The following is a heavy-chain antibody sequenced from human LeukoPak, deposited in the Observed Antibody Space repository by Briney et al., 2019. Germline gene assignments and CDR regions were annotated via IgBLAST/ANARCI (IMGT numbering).Heavy chain of an antibody. CDR3: AKEGQPTPHYFDY. V-gene: IGHV3-30*02. CDR1: GFTFSSYG. D-gene: IGHD4-17*01. J-gene: IGHJ4*02. CDR2: IRYDGSNK. Sequence: GGSLRLSCAASGFTFSSYGMHWVRQAPGKGLEWVAFIRYDGSNKYYADSVKGRFTISRDNSKNTLYLQMNSLRAEDTAVYYCAKEGQPTPHYFDYWGQGTPVTVSS.